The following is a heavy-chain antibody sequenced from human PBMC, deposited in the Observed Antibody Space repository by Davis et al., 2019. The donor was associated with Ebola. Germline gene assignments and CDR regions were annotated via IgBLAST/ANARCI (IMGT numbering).Heavy chain of an antibody. CDR1: GFTFSSYA. CDR2: ISYDGSNK. V-gene: IGHV3-30-3*01. Sequence: GESLKISCAASGFTFSSYAMHWVRQAPGKGLEWVAVISYDGSNKYYADSVKGRFTISRDNSKNTLYLQMNSLRAEDTAVYYCARDASATYPPRWGQGTLVTVSS. J-gene: IGHJ4*02. CDR3: ARDASATYPPR. D-gene: IGHD1-14*01.